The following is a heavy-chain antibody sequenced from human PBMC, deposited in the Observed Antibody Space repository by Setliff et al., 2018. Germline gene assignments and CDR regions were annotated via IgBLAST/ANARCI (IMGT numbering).Heavy chain of an antibody. CDR1: GDSISGDY. CDR3: ARRPYQHYDSSGYSVNYYMDV. Sequence: TLSLTCTVSGDSISGDYWSWIRQPPGKGLEWIGFIHYSGSTNYNPSLKSRVSISLDTSKNQFSRRLSSVTAADTAVYFCARRPYQHYDSSGYSVNYYMDVWGKGTTVTVSS. V-gene: IGHV4-59*08. CDR2: IHYSGST. J-gene: IGHJ6*03. D-gene: IGHD3-22*01.